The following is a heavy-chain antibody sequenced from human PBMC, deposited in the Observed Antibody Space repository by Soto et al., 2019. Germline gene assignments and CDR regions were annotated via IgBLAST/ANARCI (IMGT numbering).Heavy chain of an antibody. CDR2: ISGYNGNT. V-gene: IGHV1-18*01. J-gene: IGHJ6*02. CDR1: GYTFRNFG. Sequence: QVQLVQSGAEVKKPGASVKVSCKASGYTFRNFGISWVRQAPGQGLEWMGWISGYNGNTDDRQKLQGRVNMTIDTSTSTAYMDLRSLRSDDTAVYYCARAEAYSSSWYALDVWGQGTTVTVSS. D-gene: IGHD6-13*01. CDR3: ARAEAYSSSWYALDV.